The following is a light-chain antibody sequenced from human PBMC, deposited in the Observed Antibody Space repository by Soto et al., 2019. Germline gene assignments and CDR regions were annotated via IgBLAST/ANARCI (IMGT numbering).Light chain of an antibody. CDR3: LQDRNYPRT. CDR2: GAS. J-gene: IGKJ1*01. CDR1: QDIRGD. Sequence: AIQMTQSPSSLSASAGDRVTITCRASQDIRGDLGWYQQKPGKAPKALIYGASNLQSGVPSRFSGSGFGTDFTLTIRRLHHEDSATYCCLQDRNYPRTFGQGTKVESK. V-gene: IGKV1-6*01.